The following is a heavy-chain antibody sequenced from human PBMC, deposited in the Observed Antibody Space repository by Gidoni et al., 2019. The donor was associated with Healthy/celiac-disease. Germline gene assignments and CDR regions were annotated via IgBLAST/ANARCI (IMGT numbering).Heavy chain of an antibody. Sequence: EVQLLESGGGLVQPGGSLRLSCAASGFTFSSYAMRCVRQAPGQGLEWFSAISGSGGSTYYAYSVKGRFTISRDNSKNTLYLQMNSLRAEDTAVYYCAKDGPWPERGYDSSGYYLPANYYYYGMDVWGQGTTVTVSS. CDR1: GFTFSSYA. J-gene: IGHJ6*02. D-gene: IGHD3-22*01. CDR2: ISGSGGST. V-gene: IGHV3-23*01. CDR3: AKDGPWPERGYDSSGYYLPANYYYYGMDV.